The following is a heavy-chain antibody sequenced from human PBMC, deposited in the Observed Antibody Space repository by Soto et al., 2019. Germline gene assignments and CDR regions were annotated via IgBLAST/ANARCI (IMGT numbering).Heavy chain of an antibody. CDR2: IYYSGST. D-gene: IGHD3-22*01. Sequence: SETLSLTCTVSGGSISSYYWIWIRQPPGKGLEWIGYIYYSGSTNYNPSLKSRVTISVDTSKNQFSLKLSSVTAADTAVYYCARSTNMIVTGFDYWGQGTLVTVSS. CDR3: ARSTNMIVTGFDY. CDR1: GGSISSYY. J-gene: IGHJ4*02. V-gene: IGHV4-59*01.